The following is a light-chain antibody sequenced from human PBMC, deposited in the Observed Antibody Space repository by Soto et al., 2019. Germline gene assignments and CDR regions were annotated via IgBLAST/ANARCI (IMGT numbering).Light chain of an antibody. V-gene: IGKV1D-12*01. Sequence: TESPSSVSSSVGYIFTVTCRASQSISSWLAWYQQKPGKAPKLLIYTASNLQSGVPSRFSGSGSGTDFTLTISSLQPEDFATYYCQQTNSFPIPFGQGTRLEIK. CDR1: QSISSW. CDR2: TAS. J-gene: IGKJ5*01. CDR3: QQTNSFPIP.